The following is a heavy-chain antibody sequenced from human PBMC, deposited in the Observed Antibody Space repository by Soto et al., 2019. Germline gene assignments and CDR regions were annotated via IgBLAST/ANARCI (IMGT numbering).Heavy chain of an antibody. CDR1: GFTFSSYA. Sequence: PGGSLRLSCAASGFTFSSYAMSWVRQAPGKGLEWVSAISGSGGSTYYADSVKGRFTISRDNSKNTLYLQMNSLRAEDTAVYYCAGYCSSTSCYFFDYWGQGTLVTVSS. CDR3: AGYCSSTSCYFFDY. V-gene: IGHV3-23*01. CDR2: ISGSGGST. D-gene: IGHD2-2*01. J-gene: IGHJ4*02.